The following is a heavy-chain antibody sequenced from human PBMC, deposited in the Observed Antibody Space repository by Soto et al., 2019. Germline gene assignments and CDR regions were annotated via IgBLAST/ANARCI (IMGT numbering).Heavy chain of an antibody. D-gene: IGHD5-12*01. CDR2: INHSGST. J-gene: IGHJ4*02. CDR3: ARTPSKWLRKRFDY. V-gene: IGHV4-34*01. Sequence: PSGTLSLTCAVYGGSFSGYYWSWIRQPPGKGLEWIGEINHSGSTNYNPSLKSRVTISVDTSKNQFSLKLSSVTAADTAVYYCARTPSKWLRKRFDYWGQGTLVTVSS. CDR1: GGSFSGYY.